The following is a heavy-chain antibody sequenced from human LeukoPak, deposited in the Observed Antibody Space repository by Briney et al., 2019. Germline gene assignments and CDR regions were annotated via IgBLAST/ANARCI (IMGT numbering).Heavy chain of an antibody. V-gene: IGHV3-21*01. Sequence: GGSLRLSCAASGFTFSSYAMSWVRQAPGKGLEWVSSISSSSSYIYYADSVKGRFTISRDNAKNSLYLQMNSLRAEDTAVYYCARDSLRYSSGDYYYYYGMDVWGQGTTVTVSS. D-gene: IGHD6-19*01. CDR1: GFTFSSYA. J-gene: IGHJ6*02. CDR2: ISSSSSYI. CDR3: ARDSLRYSSGDYYYYYGMDV.